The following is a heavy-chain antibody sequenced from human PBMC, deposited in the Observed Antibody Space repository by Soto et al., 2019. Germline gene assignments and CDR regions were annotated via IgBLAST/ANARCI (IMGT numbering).Heavy chain of an antibody. Sequence: SVKVSCKASGGTFSSYTISWVRQAPGQGLEWMGRIIPILGIANYAQKFQGRVTITADKSTSTAYMELSSLRSEDTAVYYCAREIHSGYDPNYYYYYMDVRAKRTTVTVSS. CDR3: AREIHSGYDPNYYYYYMDV. V-gene: IGHV1-69*04. J-gene: IGHJ6*03. CDR2: IIPILGIA. CDR1: GGTFSSYT. D-gene: IGHD5-12*01.